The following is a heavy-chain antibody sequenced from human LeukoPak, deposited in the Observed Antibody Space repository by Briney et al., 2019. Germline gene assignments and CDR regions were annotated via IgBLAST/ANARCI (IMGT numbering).Heavy chain of an antibody. CDR3: ARLWSDSSGYPYYFDY. CDR2: IYTSGST. CDR1: GGSISSYY. V-gene: IGHV4-4*09. J-gene: IGHJ4*02. Sequence: SETLSLTCTVSGGSISSYYWSWIRQPPGKGLEWIGYIYTSGSTNYNPSLKSRVTISVDTSKNQFSLKLSSVTAADTAVYYCARLWSDSSGYPYYFDYWGQGTLVTVSS. D-gene: IGHD3-22*01.